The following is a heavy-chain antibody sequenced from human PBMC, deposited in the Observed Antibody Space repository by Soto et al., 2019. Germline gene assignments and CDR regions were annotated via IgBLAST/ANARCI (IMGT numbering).Heavy chain of an antibody. CDR3: AATSPEYHDRSGYWGYFDY. CDR2: IVAGASDT. CDR1: GFTFTSPA. Sequence: APVKVSCKASGFTFTSPAVHWLRQARGQRLEWIAWIVAGASDTRFAQKFQERVTLSMDMSTGTAYMELSSLRSEETAVYYCAATSPEYHDRSGYWGYFDYWG. D-gene: IGHD3-22*01. J-gene: IGHJ4*01. V-gene: IGHV1-58*01.